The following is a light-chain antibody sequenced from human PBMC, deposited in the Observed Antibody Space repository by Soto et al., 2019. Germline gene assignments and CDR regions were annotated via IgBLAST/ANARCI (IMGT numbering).Light chain of an antibody. V-gene: IGKV1-8*01. CDR3: QQYYSYPT. CDR1: LGISSY. Sequence: AIRMTQSPSSLSASTGDRVTITCRASLGISSYLAWYQQKPGKAPKLLIYAASTLQSGVPSRFSGSGSGTDFTLTISCLQSEDFATYYCQQYYSYPTFGQGTKVDIK. J-gene: IGKJ1*01. CDR2: AAS.